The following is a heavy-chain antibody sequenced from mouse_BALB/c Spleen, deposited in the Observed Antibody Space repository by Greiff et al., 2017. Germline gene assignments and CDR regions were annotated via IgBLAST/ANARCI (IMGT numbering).Heavy chain of an antibody. V-gene: IGHV2-9*02. D-gene: IGHD3-3*01. Sequence: VKLVESGPGLVAPSQSLSITCTVSGFSLTSYGVHWVRQPPGKGLEWLGVIWAGGSTNYNSALMSRLSISKDNSKSQVFLKMNSLQTDDTAMYYCAREGPQPAMDYWGQGTSVTVSS. CDR3: AREGPQPAMDY. CDR1: GFSLTSYG. CDR2: IWAGGST. J-gene: IGHJ4*01.